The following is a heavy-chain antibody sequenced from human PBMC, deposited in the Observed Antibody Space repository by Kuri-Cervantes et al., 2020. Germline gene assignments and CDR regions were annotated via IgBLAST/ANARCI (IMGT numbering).Heavy chain of an antibody. CDR3: AKGEADTAMARYYYYMDV. J-gene: IGHJ6*03. CDR2: INEDGSET. Sequence: GGSLRLSCAASGFTFSNYWMHWVRQVPGKGLVWVSHINEDGSETNYADSVKGRFTISRDNSKNTLYLQMNSLRAEDTAVYYCAKGEADTAMARYYYYMDVWGKGTTVTVSS. CDR1: GFTFSNYW. V-gene: IGHV3-74*01. D-gene: IGHD5-18*01.